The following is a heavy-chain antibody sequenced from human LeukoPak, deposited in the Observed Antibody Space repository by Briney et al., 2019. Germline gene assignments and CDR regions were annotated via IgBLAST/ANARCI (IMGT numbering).Heavy chain of an antibody. CDR2: IYYSGST. CDR1: GGSISSYY. J-gene: IGHJ5*02. D-gene: IGHD3-10*01. CDR3: AGHLGGSGSSQNWFDP. Sequence: SETLSLTCTVSGGSISSYYWSWIRQPPGKGLEWSGYIYYSGSTNQNPSLKSRVTISVDTSKNQFSLKLSSVTAADTAVYYCAGHLGGSGSSQNWFDPWGQGTLVTVSS. V-gene: IGHV4-59*08.